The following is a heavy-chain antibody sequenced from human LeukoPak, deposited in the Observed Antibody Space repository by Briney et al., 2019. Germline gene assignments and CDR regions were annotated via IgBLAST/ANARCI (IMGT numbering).Heavy chain of an antibody. CDR3: ARLPAPYYYDSSGYYDY. V-gene: IGHV5-51*01. J-gene: IGHJ4*02. CDR1: GYSFTSYW. D-gene: IGHD3-22*01. CDR2: IYPGDSDT. Sequence: GESLKIYCKGSGYSFTSYWIGWVRQMPGKSLEWMGIIYPGDSDTRYSPSFQGQVTISADKSISTAYLQWSSLKASDTAMYYCARLPAPYYYDSSGYYDYWGQGTLVTVSS.